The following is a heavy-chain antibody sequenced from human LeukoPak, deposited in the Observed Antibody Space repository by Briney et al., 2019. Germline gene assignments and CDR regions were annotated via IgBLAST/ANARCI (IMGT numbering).Heavy chain of an antibody. CDR3: ARVLWASGAFDI. V-gene: IGHV3-48*03. CDR2: ISSSGSTI. Sequence: GGSLRLSCAASGFTFSSYEVNWVRQAPGKGLEWVSYISSSGSTIYYADSVKGRFTISRDNAKNSPYLQMNSLRAEDTAVYYCARVLWASGAFDIWGQGTMVTVSS. J-gene: IGHJ3*02. D-gene: IGHD2-21*01. CDR1: GFTFSSYE.